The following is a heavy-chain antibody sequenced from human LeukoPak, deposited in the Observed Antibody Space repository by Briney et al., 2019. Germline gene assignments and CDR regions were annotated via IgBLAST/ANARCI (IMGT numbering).Heavy chain of an antibody. CDR1: RFPVSSYS. V-gene: IGHV3-21*03. CDR2: ISSNTKYI. CDR3: ARAYPYYYSGMDV. Sequence: PGGPLRLSCAASRFPVSSYSINWVRQAPGKGLEWVSSISSNTKYIYSADSAKGRFTISRDNAKNSLYLQVNSLRTEDTAVYYCARAYPYYYSGMDVWGQGNTVTVSS. D-gene: IGHD2-2*02. J-gene: IGHJ6*02.